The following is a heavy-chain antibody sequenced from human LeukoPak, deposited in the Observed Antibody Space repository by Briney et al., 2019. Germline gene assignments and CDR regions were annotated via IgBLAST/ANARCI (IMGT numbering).Heavy chain of an antibody. J-gene: IGHJ4*02. CDR2: ISGSSSTI. CDR3: ARPRSGSYFDY. Sequence: GGSLRLSGAASGFTFSSYSMSWVRQAPGKGLDWVSFISGSSSTIYYADSVKGRFTISRDNAKNSLYLQMISLRDEDTAVYYCARPRSGSYFDYWGQGTLVTVSS. D-gene: IGHD3-3*01. V-gene: IGHV3-48*02. CDR1: GFTFSSYS.